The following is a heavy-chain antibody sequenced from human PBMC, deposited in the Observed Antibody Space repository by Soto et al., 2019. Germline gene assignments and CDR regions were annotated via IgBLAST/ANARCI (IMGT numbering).Heavy chain of an antibody. V-gene: IGHV3-23*01. D-gene: IGHD6-6*01. CDR3: GKTDGVEGQLVDS. J-gene: IGHJ4*02. Sequence: EVQLLESGGGLVQPGGSLRLSCAASGFTLSNYAMSWVRQAPGKGLEWVSTISGSGGRIYYADSVKGRFTISREKSKNTLYLQMSSLRAEDTDVYYCGKTDGVEGQLVDSCGQGTLVTVSS. CDR2: ISGSGGRI. CDR1: GFTLSNYA.